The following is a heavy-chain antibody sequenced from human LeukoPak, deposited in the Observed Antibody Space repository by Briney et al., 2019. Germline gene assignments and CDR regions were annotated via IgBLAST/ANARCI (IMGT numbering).Heavy chain of an antibody. CDR3: ARDLDGRSYYDFWSGSFDP. CDR2: IYHSGST. J-gene: IGHJ5*02. CDR1: GYSISSGYY. V-gene: IGHV4-38-2*02. D-gene: IGHD3-3*01. Sequence: PSETLSLTCNVSGYSISSGYYWAWIRQSPGKGLEWIGSIYHSGSTYYNPSLKSRVTISVDTSKNQFSLKLSSVTAADTAVYYCARDLDGRSYYDFWSGSFDPWGQGTLVTVSS.